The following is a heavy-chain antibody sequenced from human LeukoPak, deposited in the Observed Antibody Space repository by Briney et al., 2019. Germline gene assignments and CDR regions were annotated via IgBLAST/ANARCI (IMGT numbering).Heavy chain of an antibody. J-gene: IGHJ4*02. V-gene: IGHV3-30-3*01. D-gene: IGHD3-22*01. CDR1: GFTFSSYA. CDR2: ISYDGSNK. Sequence: GRSLRLSCAASGFTFSSYAMHWVRQAPGKGLEWVAVISYDGSNKYYADSVKGRFTISRDNSKDTLYLQMNSLRAEDTAVYYCARAGHSSGYYSVFRYFDYWGQGTLVTVSS. CDR3: ARAGHSSGYYSVFRYFDY.